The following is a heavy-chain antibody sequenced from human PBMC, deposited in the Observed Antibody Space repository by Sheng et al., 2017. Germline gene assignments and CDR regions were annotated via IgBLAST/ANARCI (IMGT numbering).Heavy chain of an antibody. CDR3: ARSRGXQQLSWNFDL. J-gene: IGHJ2*01. V-gene: IGHV4-4*07. D-gene: IGHD6-13*01. Sequence: QVQLQESGPGLVKPSETLSLTCTVSGGSISSYYWSWIRQPAGKGLEWIGRIYTSGSTNYNPSLKSRVTMSVDTSKNQFSLKLSSVTAADTAVYYCARSRGXQQLSWNFDLWGLAPWSLSPQ. CDR2: IYTSGST. CDR1: GGSISSYY.